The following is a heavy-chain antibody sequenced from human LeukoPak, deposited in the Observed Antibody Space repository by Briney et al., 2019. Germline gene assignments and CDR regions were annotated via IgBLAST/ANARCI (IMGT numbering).Heavy chain of an antibody. CDR3: AKGRDGDY. CDR1: GFTFSSYG. V-gene: IGHV3-30*18. Sequence: GSLRLSCAASGFTFSSYGMHWVRQAPGKGLEWVAVISYDGSNKYYADSVKGRFTISRDNSKNTLYLQMNSLRAEDTAVYYCAKGRDGDYWGQGTLVTVSS. CDR2: ISYDGSNK. J-gene: IGHJ4*02. D-gene: IGHD6-6*01.